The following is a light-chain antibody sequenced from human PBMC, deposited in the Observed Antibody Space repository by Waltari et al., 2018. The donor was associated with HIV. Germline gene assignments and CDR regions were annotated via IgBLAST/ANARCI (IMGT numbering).Light chain of an antibody. J-gene: IGLJ1*01. CDR1: SSTVGSKP. CDR3: VAWDDSLSGYV. Sequence: QSVLTQPPSASGTLGERVTISCHGSSSTVGSKPVYWFQQVPGTAPKLLIYRDYQRRSGIPDRFSGSKSGASASLTISGLRSEDEADYYCVAWDDSLSGYVFGTGTKVSVL. V-gene: IGLV1-47*01. CDR2: RDY.